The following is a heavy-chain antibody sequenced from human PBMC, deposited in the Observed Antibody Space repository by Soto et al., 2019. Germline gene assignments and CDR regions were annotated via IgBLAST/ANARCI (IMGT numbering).Heavy chain of an antibody. CDR1: GFTFSKYW. J-gene: IGHJ4*02. V-gene: IGHV3-7*01. Sequence: GGSLRLSCAASGFTFSKYWMSWVRQAPGKGLEWVANIKEDGSKNNYVDPVKGRFTISRDNAKNSLFLQMNSLRAEDTAVYYCARDEGITVTTFRFDYWGQGTQVTVSS. CDR2: IKEDGSKN. CDR3: ARDEGITVTTFRFDY. D-gene: IGHD4-17*01.